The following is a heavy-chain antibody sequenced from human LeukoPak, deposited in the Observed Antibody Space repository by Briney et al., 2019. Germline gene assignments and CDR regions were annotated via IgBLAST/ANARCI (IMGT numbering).Heavy chain of an antibody. V-gene: IGHV4-30-4*07. CDR1: GDSISNGGYS. J-gene: IGHJ4*02. D-gene: IGHD3-9*01. CDR3: ARGPKHYDILTGIDY. Sequence: SETLSLTCGVSGDSISNGGYSWSWIRQPPGKGLDWIGYIYNSGTTYYNPSLKSRVTISVDTSKNQFSLKLSSVTAADTAVYYCARGPKHYDILTGIDYWGQGTLVTVSS. CDR2: IYNSGTT.